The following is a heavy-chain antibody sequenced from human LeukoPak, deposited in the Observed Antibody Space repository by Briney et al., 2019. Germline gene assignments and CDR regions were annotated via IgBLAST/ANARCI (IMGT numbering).Heavy chain of an antibody. D-gene: IGHD2-15*01. Sequence: GRSLRLSCAASGFTFSSYAMHWVRQAPGKGLEWVAVISYDGSSKYYADSVKGRFTISRDNSKDTLYLQMNSLRAEDTAVYYCAGPAGGSATPYYFDYWAREPWSPSPQ. J-gene: IGHJ4*02. CDR3: AGPAGGSATPYYFDY. CDR1: GFTFSSYA. V-gene: IGHV3-30*04. CDR2: ISYDGSSK.